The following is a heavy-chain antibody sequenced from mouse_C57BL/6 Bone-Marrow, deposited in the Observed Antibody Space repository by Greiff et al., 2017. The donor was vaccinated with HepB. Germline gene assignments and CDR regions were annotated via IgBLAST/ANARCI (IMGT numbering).Heavy chain of an antibody. CDR1: GFTFSDYG. CDR3: ARHDYGRDYYYAMDY. CDR2: ISNLACSI. Sequence: DVKLVESGGGLVQPGGSLKLSCAASGFTFSDYGMAWVRQAPRQGPEWVAFISNLACSIYYAATLTGRFTISRENAKNTRYLERSSLRSEDTAMYYCARHDYGRDYYYAMDYWGQGTSVTVSS. J-gene: IGHJ4*01. D-gene: IGHD1-2*01. V-gene: IGHV5-15*01.